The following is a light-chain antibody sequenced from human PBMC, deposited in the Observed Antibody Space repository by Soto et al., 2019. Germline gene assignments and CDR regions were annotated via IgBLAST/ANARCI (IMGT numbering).Light chain of an antibody. Sequence: QSVLTQPASVSGSPGQSITISCTGTSSVVGGYNYVSWYQQRPGKAPKLIISDVSNRPSGVSDRFSASKSGNTASLTISGLQTEDEADYYCLSYTSSITYVFGTGTKVTVL. V-gene: IGLV2-14*03. CDR3: LSYTSSITYV. CDR1: SSVVGGYNY. CDR2: DVS. J-gene: IGLJ1*01.